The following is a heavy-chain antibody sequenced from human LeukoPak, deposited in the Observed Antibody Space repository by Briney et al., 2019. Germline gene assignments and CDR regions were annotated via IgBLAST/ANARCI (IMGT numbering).Heavy chain of an antibody. CDR1: GFTVRSIY. CDR3: ARDRGYGYGFFDY. D-gene: IGHD5-18*01. J-gene: IGHJ4*02. Sequence: GGSLRLFCAASGFTVRSIYMTLVRQAPAKGLEQVSSLYSGGSSYYADSVKGRFIISRDSSTDTLYLQMNSLRVEDTAVYCCARDRGYGYGFFDYWGQGTLVTVSS. V-gene: IGHV3-53*01. CDR2: LYSGGSS.